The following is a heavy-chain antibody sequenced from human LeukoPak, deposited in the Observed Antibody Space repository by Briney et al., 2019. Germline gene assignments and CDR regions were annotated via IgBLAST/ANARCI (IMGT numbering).Heavy chain of an antibody. CDR1: GYTFTSYY. CDR2: INPSGGSN. Sequence: GASVKVSCKASGYTFTSYYMHWVRQAPGEGLEWMSIINPSGGSNAYAQMFQGRITMTRETSTSTVYMELSSLRSENTALFYCARGGSGTRIVDAFDIWGQGTMVTVSS. D-gene: IGHD3-10*01. J-gene: IGHJ3*02. CDR3: ARGGSGTRIVDAFDI. V-gene: IGHV1-46*01.